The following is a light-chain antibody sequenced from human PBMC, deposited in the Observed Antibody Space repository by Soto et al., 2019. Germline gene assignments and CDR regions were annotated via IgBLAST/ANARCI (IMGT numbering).Light chain of an antibody. CDR3: QQYASSPST. V-gene: IGKV3-20*01. Sequence: EIVLTQSPGTLSLSPGERATLSCRASQSVTSNYLAWHQQKPGQVPRLLIYDASNRATGIPDRFSGSGSGTSFILVTSRLGPADFAVYECQQYASSPSTFGQGTRLAI. CDR2: DAS. CDR1: QSVTSNY. J-gene: IGKJ5*01.